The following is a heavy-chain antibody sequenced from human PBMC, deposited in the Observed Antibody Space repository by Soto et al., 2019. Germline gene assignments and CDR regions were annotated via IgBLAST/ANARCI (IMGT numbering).Heavy chain of an antibody. Sequence: SEILSLTCAVSGGSISSSNLWSWVRQPPGKGLEWIGEIYHSGSTNYNPSLKSRVTISVDKSKNQFSLKLSSVTAADTAVYYCARFPRRHDSSGYYYYGMDVWGQGTTVTVSS. V-gene: IGHV4-4*02. J-gene: IGHJ6*02. CDR3: ARFPRRHDSSGYYYYGMDV. D-gene: IGHD3-22*01. CDR1: GGSISSSNL. CDR2: IYHSGST.